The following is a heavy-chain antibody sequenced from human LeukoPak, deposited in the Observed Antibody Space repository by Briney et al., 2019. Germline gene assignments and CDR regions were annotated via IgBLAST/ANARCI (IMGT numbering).Heavy chain of an antibody. Sequence: GASVKVSCKASGYTFTSYGISWVRQAPGQGLEWMGWVNPNSGGTNYAQKFQGRVTMTRDTSISTAYMELSRLRSDDTAVYYCARVGGVWVTTFNYWGQGTLVTVSS. CDR1: GYTFTSYG. CDR2: VNPNSGGT. J-gene: IGHJ4*02. CDR3: ARVGGVWVTTFNY. D-gene: IGHD4-17*01. V-gene: IGHV1-2*02.